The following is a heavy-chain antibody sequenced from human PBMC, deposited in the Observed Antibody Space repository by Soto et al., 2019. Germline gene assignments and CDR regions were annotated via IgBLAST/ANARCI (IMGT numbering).Heavy chain of an antibody. CDR2: IWNDGSIK. J-gene: IGHJ4*02. Sequence: PGGSLRLSCAASGFTFSTYGMHWVRQSPGKGLEWVAVIWNDGSIKYYADSVKGRFTISRDNSKNTLYLQMNSLRADDTAVYYCASRSPALDYWGQGTLVTVSS. CDR3: ASRSPALDY. D-gene: IGHD2-2*01. CDR1: GFTFSTYG. V-gene: IGHV3-33*03.